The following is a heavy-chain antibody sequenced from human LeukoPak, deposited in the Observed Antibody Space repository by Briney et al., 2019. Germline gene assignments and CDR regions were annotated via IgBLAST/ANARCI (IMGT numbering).Heavy chain of an antibody. CDR3: AREVGIRGHFDY. J-gene: IGHJ4*02. V-gene: IGHV1-8*01. CDR1: GYTFTSYD. D-gene: IGHD1-26*01. CDR2: MNPNSGNT. Sequence: GASVKVSCKASGYTFTSYDINWVRQATGQGLEWMGWMNPNSGNTGYAQKFQGRVTMTRDTSTSTAYMELSSLRSQDTAVYYCAREVGIRGHFDYWGRGTPVTVSS.